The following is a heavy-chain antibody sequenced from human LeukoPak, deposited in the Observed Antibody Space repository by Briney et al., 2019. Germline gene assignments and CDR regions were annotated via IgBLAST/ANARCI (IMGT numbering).Heavy chain of an antibody. D-gene: IGHD3-22*01. J-gene: IGHJ1*01. CDR3: ARAPSEIGGYYPEYFRH. CDR2: IKSDGST. CDR1: GFTFSTYW. V-gene: IGHV3-74*01. Sequence: GGSLRLSCAASGFTFSTYWMHWVRQDPGKGLVRVSRIKSDGSTNYADSVKGRFTISRDNAKNTVSLQMNSLRPEDTGVYYCARAPSEIGGYYPEYFRHWGQGTLVTVSS.